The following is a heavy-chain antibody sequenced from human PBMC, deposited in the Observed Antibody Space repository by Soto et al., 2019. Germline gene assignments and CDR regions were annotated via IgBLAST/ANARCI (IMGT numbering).Heavy chain of an antibody. CDR1: GYTFTSYY. Sequence: QVQMVQSGAEVKKPGASVKVSCKASGYTFTSYYMHWVRQAPGQGLEWMGIINPSDGSTTYAQKFQGRGTMTRDTSTSTVYMELSSLRFEDTAVYYCARDGDFWRWDYWGQGSQVTVSS. CDR3: ARDGDFWRWDY. D-gene: IGHD3-3*01. V-gene: IGHV1-46*01. CDR2: INPSDGST. J-gene: IGHJ4*02.